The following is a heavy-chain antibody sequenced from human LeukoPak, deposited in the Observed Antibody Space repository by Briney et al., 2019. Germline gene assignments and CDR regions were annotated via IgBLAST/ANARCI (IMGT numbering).Heavy chain of an antibody. D-gene: IGHD3-10*01. V-gene: IGHV3-11*01. CDR3: ARYSEGSGSYYNVHFDY. CDR1: GFTFSDYY. CDR2: ISSSGSTI. J-gene: IGHJ4*02. Sequence: PGGSLRLSCAASGFTFSDYYMSWIRQAPGKGLKWVSYISSSGSTIYYADSVKGRFTISRDNAKNSLYLQMNSLRAEDTAVYYCARYSEGSGSYYNVHFDYWGQGTLVTVSS.